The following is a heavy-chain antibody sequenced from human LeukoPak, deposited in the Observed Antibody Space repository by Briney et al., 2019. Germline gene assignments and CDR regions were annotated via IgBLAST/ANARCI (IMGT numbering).Heavy chain of an antibody. CDR3: ARSLFGVVIDNWFDP. J-gene: IGHJ5*02. CDR2: ISRRSRHV. Sequence: GGSLRLSCTASGFTFSDYSMNWVRQAPGKGLEWVSSISRRSRHVYYAGSVKGRFTISRDNSKNTLYLQMNSLRAEDTAVYYCARSLFGVVIDNWFDPWGQGTLVTVSS. V-gene: IGHV3-21*04. D-gene: IGHD3-3*01. CDR1: GFTFSDYS.